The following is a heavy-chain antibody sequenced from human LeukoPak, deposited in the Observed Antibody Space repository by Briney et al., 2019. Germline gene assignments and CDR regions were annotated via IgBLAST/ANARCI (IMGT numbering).Heavy chain of an antibody. CDR3: ARRTRYFDWSYDY. CDR1: GGSISSSSYY. D-gene: IGHD3-9*01. J-gene: IGHJ4*02. V-gene: IGHV4-39*01. CDR2: IYYSGST. Sequence: TLETLSLTCTVSGGSISSSSYYWGWIRQPPGKGLEWIGSIYYSGSTYYNPSLKSRVTISVDTSKNQFSLKLSSVTAADTAVYYCARRTRYFDWSYDYWGQGTLVTVSS.